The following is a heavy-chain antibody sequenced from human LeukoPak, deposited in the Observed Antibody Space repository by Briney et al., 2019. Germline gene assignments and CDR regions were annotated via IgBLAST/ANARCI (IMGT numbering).Heavy chain of an antibody. J-gene: IGHJ4*02. CDR3: VSPRGLSYGYFDY. D-gene: IGHD5-18*01. Sequence: SETLSLTCTVSGGSLSSSSAYWGWIRQPPGKGLEWIGSIYYSKNTYYNPSLKSRVTISADTSKNQFSLTLGSVSATDTAVYYCVSPRGLSYGYFDYWGRGTLVSVSS. CDR2: IYYSKNT. CDR1: GGSLSSSSAY. V-gene: IGHV4-39*01.